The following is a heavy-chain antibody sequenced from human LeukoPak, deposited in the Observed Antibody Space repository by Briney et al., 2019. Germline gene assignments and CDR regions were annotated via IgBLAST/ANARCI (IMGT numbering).Heavy chain of an antibody. D-gene: IGHD3-16*02. CDR2: MYYSGST. Sequence: SSETLSLTCTVSGGSISSYYWNWIRQSPGKGLEWIGYMYYSGSTNYKPSLKSRVTISVDTSKNQFSLRLTSVTAADTAVYYCARVVGDYVWGSYRPLKAFDIWGQGTMVTVSS. V-gene: IGHV4-59*01. CDR3: ARVVGDYVWGSYRPLKAFDI. J-gene: IGHJ3*02. CDR1: GGSISSYY.